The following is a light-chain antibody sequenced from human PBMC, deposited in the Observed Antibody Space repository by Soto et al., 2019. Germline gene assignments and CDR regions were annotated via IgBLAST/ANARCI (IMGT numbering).Light chain of an antibody. CDR2: GAS. V-gene: IGKV3-20*01. J-gene: IGKJ1*01. CDR1: QSVSSSY. Sequence: EIVLTQSPGTLSLSPGERATLSCRASQSVSSSYLAWYQQKPGQAPRLLIYGASGRATGIPDRFSGSGSGTDFTLTISRLEPEDFATYYCQQYNSYPWTFGQGTKVEIK. CDR3: QQYNSYPWT.